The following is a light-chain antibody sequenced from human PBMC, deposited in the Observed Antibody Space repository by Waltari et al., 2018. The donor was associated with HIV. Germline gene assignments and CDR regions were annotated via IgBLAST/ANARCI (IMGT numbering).Light chain of an antibody. CDR3: QQYGGSPLT. V-gene: IGKV3-20*01. J-gene: IGKJ4*01. CDR2: DAS. CDR1: QSVRNNY. Sequence: DIELTQSPGTLSLSPGATATLSCRASQSVRNNYLAWYQQKPGQAPRLLIYDASSRATGVPDRFSGRGSGTHFTLTISRLEPEDFAVYYCQQYGGSPLTFGGATKVDIK.